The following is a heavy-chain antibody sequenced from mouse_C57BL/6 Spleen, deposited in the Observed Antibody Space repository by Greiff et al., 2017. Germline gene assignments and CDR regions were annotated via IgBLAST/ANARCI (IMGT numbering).Heavy chain of an antibody. J-gene: IGHJ1*03. D-gene: IGHD4-1*01. Sequence: EVKLMESGGGLVQSGRSLILSCATSGFTFSDFYMEWVRQAPGKGLEWIAASRNKANDYTTEYSASVKGRFIVSRDTSQSILYLQMNALRAEDTAIYYCARDAVTGTDWYFDVWGTGTTVTVAS. CDR3: ARDAVTGTDWYFDV. V-gene: IGHV7-1*01. CDR1: GFTFSDFY. CDR2: SRNKANDYTT.